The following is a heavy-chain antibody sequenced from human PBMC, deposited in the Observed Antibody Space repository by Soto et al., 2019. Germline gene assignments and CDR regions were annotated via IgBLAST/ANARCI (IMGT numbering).Heavy chain of an antibody. J-gene: IGHJ6*03. D-gene: IGHD3-10*01. CDR2: INHSGST. Sequence: SETLSLTCAVYGGSFSGYYWSWIRQPPGKGLEWIGEINHSGSTNYNPSLKSRVTISVDTSKNQFSLKLSSVTAADTAVYYCARVLLWFGETTPMDVWGKGTTVTVSS. CDR1: GGSFSGYY. CDR3: ARVLLWFGETTPMDV. V-gene: IGHV4-34*01.